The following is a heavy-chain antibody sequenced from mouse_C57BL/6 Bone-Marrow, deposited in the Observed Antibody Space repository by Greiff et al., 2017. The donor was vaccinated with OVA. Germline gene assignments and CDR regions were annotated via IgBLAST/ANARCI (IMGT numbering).Heavy chain of an antibody. CDR2: IDPGNGDT. Sequence: VQLQQSGAELVRPGASVKLSCTASGFNIKDDYMHWVKQRPEQGLEWIGWIDPGNGDTEYASKFQGNATITADASSNTAYLQLSGLTSEDTAVYDCTARYYYVNLCYAMDYWGQGTSVTVSS. J-gene: IGHJ4*01. CDR1: GFNIKDDY. V-gene: IGHV14-4*01. D-gene: IGHD1-1*01. CDR3: TARYYYVNLCYAMDY.